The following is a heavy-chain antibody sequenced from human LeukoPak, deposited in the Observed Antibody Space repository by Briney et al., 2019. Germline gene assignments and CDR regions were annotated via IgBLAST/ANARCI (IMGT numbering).Heavy chain of an antibody. CDR3: ARQIASAGTAGSDF. J-gene: IGHJ4*02. Sequence: SETLSLTCTVSGGSISSYYWSWIRQPAGKGLEWLGRIYSTGSTNYNPSLKSRVTMSVDTSKNQFSLRLRSVTVADTAVYYCARQIASAGTAGSDFWGQGALVTVSS. CDR1: GGSISSYY. D-gene: IGHD6-13*01. V-gene: IGHV4-4*07. CDR2: IYSTGST.